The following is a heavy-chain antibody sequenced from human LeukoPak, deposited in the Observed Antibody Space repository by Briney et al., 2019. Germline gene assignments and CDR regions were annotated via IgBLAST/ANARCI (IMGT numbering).Heavy chain of an antibody. CDR2: ISSSSSYI. D-gene: IGHD2/OR15-2a*01. V-gene: IGHV3-21*01. CDR3: ASLRNIDYFDY. J-gene: IGHJ4*02. Sequence: PGGSLSLSCAASGFTFSSYSMNWVRQAPGKGLEWVSSISSSSSYIYYADSVKGRFTISRDTAQNSLYLQMNSLSAEDTAVYYCASLRNIDYFDYWGQGTLVTVSS. CDR1: GFTFSSYS.